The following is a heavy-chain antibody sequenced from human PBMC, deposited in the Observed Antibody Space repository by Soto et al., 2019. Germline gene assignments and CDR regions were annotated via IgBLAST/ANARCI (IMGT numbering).Heavy chain of an antibody. D-gene: IGHD6-19*01. CDR3: ARAVAVPASCDY. V-gene: IGHV1-3*05. Sequence: QVQLVQSGAEEKKPGASVKVSGKASGYSFTSYAMHWVRQAPGQRLEWMGWINAGNGNTKYSQKFQGRVTITRDTSASTAYMELSSLRSEDTAMYYCARAVAVPASCDYWGQGTLVTVSS. J-gene: IGHJ4*02. CDR2: INAGNGNT. CDR1: GYSFTSYA.